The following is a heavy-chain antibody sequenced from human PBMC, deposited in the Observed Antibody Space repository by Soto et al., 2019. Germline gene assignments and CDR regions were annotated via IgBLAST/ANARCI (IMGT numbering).Heavy chain of an antibody. J-gene: IGHJ2*01. Sequence: QVQLQESGPGLVKPSETLSLTCTVSGGSISSYYWSWLRQSPGMGLEWIGYIYYSGSTDYNPSLKSRVTISVDTSKKQFSLKLNSVTAADTAVYYCAKGGGTSYSSDWYFELWGRGALVTVSS. CDR2: IYYSGST. CDR1: GGSISSYY. V-gene: IGHV4-59*01. CDR3: AKGGGTSYSSDWYFEL. D-gene: IGHD6-6*01.